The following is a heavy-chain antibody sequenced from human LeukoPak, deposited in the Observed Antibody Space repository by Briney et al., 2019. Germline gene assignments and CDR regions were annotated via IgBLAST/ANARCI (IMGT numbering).Heavy chain of an antibody. J-gene: IGHJ4*02. D-gene: IGHD6-19*01. CDR2: ISGSGDTT. CDR1: GFTFSSYA. CDR3: VKDPKSSGWYDFDY. V-gene: IGHV3-23*01. Sequence: PGGSLRLSCAASGFTFSSYAMSWVRQAPGKGLEWVSAISGSGDTTYYADSVRGRFTISRDNSKNTLYLQMNSLRAEDTAVYYCVKDPKSSGWYDFDYWGQGTLVTVSS.